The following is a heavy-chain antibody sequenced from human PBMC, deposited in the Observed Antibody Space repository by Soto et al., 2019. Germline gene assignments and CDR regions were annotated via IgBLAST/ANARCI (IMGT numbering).Heavy chain of an antibody. CDR2: IYYSGST. CDR1: GGSISSYY. V-gene: IGHV4-59*01. J-gene: IGHJ2*01. D-gene: IGHD3-10*01. CDR3: ARDIIHYYGSASYASNGYCDL. Sequence: VQLQESGPGLVKPSETLSLTCTVSGGSISSYYWSWIRQPPGKGLEWIGYIYYSGSTNYNPSLNRRVIIPVDTSTNQFSLKLSYVTAADTAVYYCARDIIHYYGSASYASNGYCDLWGRGTLVTVSS.